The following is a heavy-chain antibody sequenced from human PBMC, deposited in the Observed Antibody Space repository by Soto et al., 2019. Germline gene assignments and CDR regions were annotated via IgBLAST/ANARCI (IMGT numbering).Heavy chain of an antibody. V-gene: IGHV3-23*01. CDR1: GFTFNICA. J-gene: IGHJ4*02. CDR2: IGGIDGNT. Sequence: GGSLRLSCAASGFTFNICAMMWVRQAPGKGLEWVSAIGGIDGNTYYAESVKGRFTISRDNSKNTLYLQMNSLRAEDTAVYYCARGINYGGNSRAFDSWGQGTLVTVSS. D-gene: IGHD4-17*01. CDR3: ARGINYGGNSRAFDS.